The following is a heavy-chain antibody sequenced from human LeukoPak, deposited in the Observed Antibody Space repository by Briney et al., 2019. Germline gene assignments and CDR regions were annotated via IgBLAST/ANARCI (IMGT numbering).Heavy chain of an antibody. CDR1: GFTFDDYG. CDR3: ARDRRGEGSSWYGDFNY. CDR2: INWNGGST. Sequence: GGSLRLSCAASGFTFDDYGMSWVRQAPGKGLEWVSGINWNGGSTGYADSVKGRFTISRDNAKNSLYLQMNSLRAEDTALYYCARDRRGEGSSWYGDFNYWGQGTLVTVSS. V-gene: IGHV3-20*04. J-gene: IGHJ4*02. D-gene: IGHD6-13*01.